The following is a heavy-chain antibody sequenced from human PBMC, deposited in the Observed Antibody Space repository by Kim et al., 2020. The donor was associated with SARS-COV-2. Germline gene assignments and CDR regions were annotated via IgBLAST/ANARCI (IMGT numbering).Heavy chain of an antibody. Sequence: SETLSLTCAVSGGSISSSNWWSWVRQPPGKGLEWIGEIYHSGSTNYNPSLKSRVTISVDKSKNQFSLKLSSVTAADTAVYYCASLSAFSSSGDYWGQGTLVTVSS. CDR3: ASLSAFSSSGDY. D-gene: IGHD6-13*01. V-gene: IGHV4-4*02. CDR1: GGSISSSNW. CDR2: IYHSGST. J-gene: IGHJ4*02.